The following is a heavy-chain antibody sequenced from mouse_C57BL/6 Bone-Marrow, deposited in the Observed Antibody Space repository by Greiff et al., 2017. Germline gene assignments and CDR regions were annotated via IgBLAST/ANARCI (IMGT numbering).Heavy chain of an antibody. V-gene: IGHV3-6*01. J-gene: IGHJ3*01. CDR2: ISYDGSN. Sequence: EVQLQQSGPGLVKPSQSLSLTCSVTGYSITSGYYWNWIRQFPGNKLEWMGYISYDGSNNYNPSLKNRISITLDTSKNQLFLKLKSVTTEDTATYYCARAGLGPAWFAYWGQGTLVTVSA. CDR3: ARAGLGPAWFAY. D-gene: IGHD4-1*01. CDR1: GYSITSGYY.